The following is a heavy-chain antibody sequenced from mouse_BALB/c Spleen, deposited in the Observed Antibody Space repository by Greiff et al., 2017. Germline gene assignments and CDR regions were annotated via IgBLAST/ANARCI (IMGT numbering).Heavy chain of an antibody. Sequence: EVKLMESGPGLVKPSQSLSLTCTVTGYSITSDYAWNWIRQFPGNKLEWMGYISYSGSTSYNPSLKSRISITRDTSKNQFFLQLNSVTTEDTATYYCAREVYYGNLLAMDYWGQGTSVTVSS. V-gene: IGHV3-2*02. J-gene: IGHJ4*01. CDR2: ISYSGST. CDR1: GYSITSDYA. D-gene: IGHD2-1*01. CDR3: AREVYYGNLLAMDY.